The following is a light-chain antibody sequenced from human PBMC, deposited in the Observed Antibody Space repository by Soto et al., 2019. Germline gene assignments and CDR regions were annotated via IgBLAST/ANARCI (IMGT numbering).Light chain of an antibody. CDR3: QQYKSFSLT. CDR2: KTS. Sequence: DIQMTQSPSTLSAFVGDRVTITCRASQSIDSWLAWYQQKPGKAPKLLIYKTSYLESGVPSRFSGSGSGTEFSLTISSLQPDDFATYYCQQYKSFSLTFGGGTRVEVK. J-gene: IGKJ4*01. CDR1: QSIDSW. V-gene: IGKV1-5*03.